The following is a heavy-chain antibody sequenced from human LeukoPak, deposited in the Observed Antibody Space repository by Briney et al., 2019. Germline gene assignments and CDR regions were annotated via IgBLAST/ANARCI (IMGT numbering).Heavy chain of an antibody. CDR1: RFTFNDYA. V-gene: IGHV3-9*01. CDR2: IFWNGGTI. CDR3: AKDSGAAAAGTFDY. Sequence: GGSLRLSCAASRFTFNDYAMLWVRQAPGKGLEWVSGIFWNGGTIGYADSVKGRFTIFRDNAKNSLYLQMNSLRAEDTALYYCAKDSGAAAAGTFDYWGQGTLVTVSS. D-gene: IGHD6-13*01. J-gene: IGHJ4*02.